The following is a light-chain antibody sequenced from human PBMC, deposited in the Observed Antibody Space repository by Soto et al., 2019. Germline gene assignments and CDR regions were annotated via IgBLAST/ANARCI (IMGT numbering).Light chain of an antibody. CDR2: GAS. CDR3: QQYKSWPPIT. V-gene: IGKV3-15*01. CDR1: QSLHTD. J-gene: IGKJ5*01. Sequence: LMTLSPDSLSVSPGETATLSCRASQSLHTDLAWSHQKPGQAPRLLLYGASTSATGISTRFSGGGSVTEFTLTISGLQSEDSAVYYCQQYKSWPPITFGQGTRLEI.